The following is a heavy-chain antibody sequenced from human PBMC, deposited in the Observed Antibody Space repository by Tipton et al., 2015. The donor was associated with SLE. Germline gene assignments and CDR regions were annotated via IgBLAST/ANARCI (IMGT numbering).Heavy chain of an antibody. Sequence: TLSLTCTVSGGSISSSSYYWGWIRQPPGKGLEWIGSIYYSGSTYYNPSLKSRVTISVDTSKNQFSLKLSSVTAADTAVYYCARHRESGYDDYWGQGTLVTVSS. CDR2: IYYSGST. V-gene: IGHV4-39*01. CDR1: GGSISSSSYY. CDR3: ARHRESGYDDY. J-gene: IGHJ4*02. D-gene: IGHD5-12*01.